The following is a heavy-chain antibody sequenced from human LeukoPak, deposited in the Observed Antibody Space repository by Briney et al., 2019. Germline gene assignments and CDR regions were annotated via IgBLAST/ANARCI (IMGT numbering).Heavy chain of an antibody. V-gene: IGHV3-23*01. CDR3: AKGWTFDVVVVAATIDY. J-gene: IGHJ4*02. D-gene: IGHD2-15*01. CDR1: GFTFSSYA. CDR2: ISGSGGST. Sequence: GGSLRLSCAASGFTFSSYAMSWVRQAPGKGLEWVSAISGSGGSTYYADSVKGRFTISRDNSKNTLCLQMNSLRAEDTAVYYCAKGWTFDVVVVAATIDYWGQGTLVTVSS.